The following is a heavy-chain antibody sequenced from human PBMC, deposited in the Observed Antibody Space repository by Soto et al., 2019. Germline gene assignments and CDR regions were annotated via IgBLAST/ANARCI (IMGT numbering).Heavy chain of an antibody. CDR3: ARGGYSSSWEFDF. J-gene: IGHJ4*02. Sequence: QVQLVQYGAEVKKPGDSVRVSCKASGYTFTTYDINWVRQTPGQGLEWMGWVSPHSGSTGFAQKFQGRLTMTTNTTITTAYMDLISLRSDDSAVYFCARGGYSSSWEFDFWGQGTLVTVS. CDR1: GYTFTTYD. V-gene: IGHV1-8*01. D-gene: IGHD6-6*01. CDR2: VSPHSGST.